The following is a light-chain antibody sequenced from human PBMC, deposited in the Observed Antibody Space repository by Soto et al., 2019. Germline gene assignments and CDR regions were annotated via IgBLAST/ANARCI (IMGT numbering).Light chain of an antibody. Sequence: QSALTQPASVSGSPGQSITISCTGTSRDVGGYNYVSWYQHHPGKAPKLVIYEVSNRPSGVSNRFSGSKSGNTASLTISGLQAEDETDYYCSSYTSSNTLVFGGGTKVTVL. CDR1: SRDVGGYNY. CDR3: SSYTSSNTLV. CDR2: EVS. V-gene: IGLV2-14*01. J-gene: IGLJ2*01.